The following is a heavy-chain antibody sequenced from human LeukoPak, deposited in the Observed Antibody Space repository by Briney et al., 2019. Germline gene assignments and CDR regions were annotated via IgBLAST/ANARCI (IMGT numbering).Heavy chain of an antibody. J-gene: IGHJ4*02. CDR2: IWYDGSNK. D-gene: IGHD3-10*01. CDR1: GFTFSRHG. CDR3: ARDIVSYYIDY. V-gene: IGHV3-33*01. Sequence: LTGRSLRLSCAASGFTFSRHGMHWVRQAPGKGLEWVAVIWYDGSNKYYADAVKGRFTISRGNSKNMLYLQMNSLRAEDTAVYYCARDIVSYYIDYWGQGTLVTVSS.